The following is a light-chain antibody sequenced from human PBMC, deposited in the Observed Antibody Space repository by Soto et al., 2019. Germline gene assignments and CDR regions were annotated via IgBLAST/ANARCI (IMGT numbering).Light chain of an antibody. J-gene: IGLJ1*01. CDR3: KSYAGSNTYV. CDR2: EVV. Sequence: QSALTQPPSASGSPGQSGTISCTGSSDDIGVYDFVSWYQHHPGKAPRLIIYEVVQRPSGVPDRFSGSKSGNTASLTVSGRQAADEADYFCKSYAGSNTYVFGSGTKVTVL. V-gene: IGLV2-8*01. CDR1: SDDIGVYDF.